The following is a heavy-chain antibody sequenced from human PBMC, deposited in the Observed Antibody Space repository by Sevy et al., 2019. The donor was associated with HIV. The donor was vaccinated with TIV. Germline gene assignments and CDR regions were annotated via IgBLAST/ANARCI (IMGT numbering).Heavy chain of an antibody. D-gene: IGHD1-20*01. CDR1: GFTFSSYG. J-gene: IGHJ6*02. CDR2: ISYDGSNK. V-gene: IGHV3-30*18. Sequence: GGSLRLSCAASGFTFSSYGMHWVRQAPGKGLEWVAVISYDGSNKYYADSVKGRFTISRNNSKNTLYLQMNSLRAEDTAVYYCPKAYRPNWNYYYDGMDVWGHGTTVTVSS. CDR3: PKAYRPNWNYYYDGMDV.